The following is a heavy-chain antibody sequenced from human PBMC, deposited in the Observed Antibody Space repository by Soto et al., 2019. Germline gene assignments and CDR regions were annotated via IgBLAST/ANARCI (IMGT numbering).Heavy chain of an antibody. V-gene: IGHV4-31*03. J-gene: IGHJ3*02. CDR3: ARRMNAVDAFDM. CDR1: GDSISSADNF. D-gene: IGHD2-8*01. Sequence: SETLSLTCTVSGDSISSADNFWTWIRQHPGKGLEWIGYIYRTGTSHYNPSLRSRGTISVDTSQNQFSLTLSSVTAADTAVYSCARRMNAVDAFDMWGQGTMVTVS. CDR2: IYRTGTS.